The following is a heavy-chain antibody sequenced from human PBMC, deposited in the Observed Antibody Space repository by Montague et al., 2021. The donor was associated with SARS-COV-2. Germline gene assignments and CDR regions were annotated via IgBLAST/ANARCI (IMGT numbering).Heavy chain of an antibody. D-gene: IGHD5-24*01. V-gene: IGHV4-59*08. CDR3: ARHDNSGTYPMDV. CDR2: INYHGNN. CDR1: GVSISNNY. Sequence: SETLSLTCDVSGVSISNNYWSWIRQPPGKGLEWIGEINYHGNNNYKPSLQSRVTMSVDTSKNQFSLKLTSVTAADTAVYYCARHDNSGTYPMDVWGQGTTVTVSS. J-gene: IGHJ6*02.